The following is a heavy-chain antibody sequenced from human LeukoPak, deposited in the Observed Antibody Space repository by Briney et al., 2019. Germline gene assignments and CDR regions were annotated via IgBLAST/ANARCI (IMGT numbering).Heavy chain of an antibody. CDR3: ARASGSYYDY. Sequence: PLETLSLTCTVSGGSISSYYWSWLRQPPGKGLEWIGYIYYSGSTNYNPSLKSRVTISVDTSKNQFSLKLSSVTAADTAVYYCARASGSYYDYWGQGTLVTVSS. CDR2: IYYSGST. D-gene: IGHD1-26*01. V-gene: IGHV4-59*01. CDR1: GGSISSYY. J-gene: IGHJ4*02.